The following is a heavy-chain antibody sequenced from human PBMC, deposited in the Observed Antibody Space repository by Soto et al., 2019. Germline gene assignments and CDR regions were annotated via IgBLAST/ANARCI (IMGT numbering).Heavy chain of an antibody. Sequence: GSLRLSCAASGFTCRSFTMNWVRQAPGKGLEWVSTISSNSAYIYYTDALRGRFTISRDNAKNSLHLQMNSLRAGDTAVYYCTRDASRDSSARGWFDPWGPGTLVTVSS. J-gene: IGHJ5*02. CDR1: GFTCRSFT. CDR3: TRDASRDSSARGWFDP. CDR2: ISSNSAYI. V-gene: IGHV3-21*01. D-gene: IGHD6-13*01.